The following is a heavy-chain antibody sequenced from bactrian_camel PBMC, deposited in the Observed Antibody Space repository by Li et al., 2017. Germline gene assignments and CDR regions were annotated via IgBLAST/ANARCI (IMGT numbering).Heavy chain of an antibody. V-gene: IGHV3-2*01. CDR1: GFTSRAYY. J-gene: IGHJ4*01. CDR3: ATVAGSFSDDYARARAYVY. CDR2: IRSFGSTT. D-gene: IGHD4*01. Sequence: VQLVESGGGLVQPGGSLRLSCAASGFTSRAYYITWVRQAPGKTLEWVSSIRSFGSTTYYADSVKGRFTISRGNAKNTVYLQMNSLKSEDTALYYCATVAGSFSDDYARARAYVYWGQGTQVTVS.